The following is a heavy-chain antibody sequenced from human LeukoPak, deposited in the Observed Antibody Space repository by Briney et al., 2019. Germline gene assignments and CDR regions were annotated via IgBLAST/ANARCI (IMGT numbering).Heavy chain of an antibody. CDR3: ARESSSADAYDF. CDR1: GYTFTAYY. V-gene: IGHV1-2*06. D-gene: IGHD6-6*01. J-gene: IGHJ3*01. CDR2: INPNSGAT. Sequence: ASVKVSCKASGYTFTAYYIHWVQQAPGQGLEWMGRINPNSGATNYAPEFQGRVTMTRDTSINTAYMELSRLRSDDTAFYYCARESSSADAYDFWGHGTMVTVSS.